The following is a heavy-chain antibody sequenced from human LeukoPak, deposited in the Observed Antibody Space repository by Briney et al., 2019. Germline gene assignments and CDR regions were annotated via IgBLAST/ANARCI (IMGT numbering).Heavy chain of an antibody. V-gene: IGHV1-8*01. CDR1: GYTFTGYD. D-gene: IGHD6-13*01. Sequence: ASVKVSCKTSGYTFTGYDINWLRQAPGQGLEWMGWMKSNSGDTHFAQKFQGRVTMTRNTSISTAFMELSSLRSEDTAVYYCARGEYSSSWYPFDYWGQGSLVTVSS. CDR2: MKSNSGDT. CDR3: ARGEYSSSWYPFDY. J-gene: IGHJ4*02.